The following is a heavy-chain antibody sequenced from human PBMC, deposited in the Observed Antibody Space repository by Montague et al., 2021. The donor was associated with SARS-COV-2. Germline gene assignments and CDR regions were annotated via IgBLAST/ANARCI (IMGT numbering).Heavy chain of an antibody. Sequence: SETLSLTCTVSGASISTGSDYWTWIRQRPGRGLEWKGNFYYSGGSTYNPSLKSRVTISADTSKNLFSLTLKSVTASDTAVYYCARDRGDIYGGNSAWFDPWGQGTLVTVSS. CDR2: FYYSGGS. D-gene: IGHD4-23*01. CDR3: ARDRGDIYGGNSAWFDP. J-gene: IGHJ5*02. CDR1: GASISTGSDY. V-gene: IGHV4-61*03.